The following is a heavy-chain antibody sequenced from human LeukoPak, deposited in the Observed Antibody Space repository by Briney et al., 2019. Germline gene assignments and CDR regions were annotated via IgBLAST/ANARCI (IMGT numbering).Heavy chain of an antibody. Sequence: GGSLRLSCAASGFTFSSYVMHWVRQAPGKGLEWVAIISYDGSNEYYADSVKGRFTISRDNSKNTLYLQMNSLRAADTAVYYCAKASRRHCGTTICYTLDYWGQGTLVTVSS. CDR1: GFTFSSYV. CDR3: AKASRRHCGTTICYTLDY. J-gene: IGHJ4*02. CDR2: ISYDGSNE. D-gene: IGHD2-2*02. V-gene: IGHV3-30*04.